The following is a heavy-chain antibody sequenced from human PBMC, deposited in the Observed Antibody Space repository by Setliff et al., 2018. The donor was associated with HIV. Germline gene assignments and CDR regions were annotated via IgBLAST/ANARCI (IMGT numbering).Heavy chain of an antibody. V-gene: IGHV4-34*01. Sequence: PSETLSLTCAVYGGSFSGNYWTWIRLSPGKGLEWIGEINHRGSTNYNPSLKSRVTVSVDTSKNQFSLKLGSVTAADTAVYYCARESPSSSWFYFDFWGQGTLVTVSS. CDR3: ARESPSSSWFYFDF. CDR2: INHRGST. D-gene: IGHD6-13*01. CDR1: GGSFSGNY. J-gene: IGHJ4*02.